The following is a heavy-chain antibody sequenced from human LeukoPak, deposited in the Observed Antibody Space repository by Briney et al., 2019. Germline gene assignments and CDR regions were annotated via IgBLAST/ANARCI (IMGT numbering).Heavy chain of an antibody. J-gene: IGHJ6*03. Sequence: SGTLSLTCAVSGGSISSSNWWSWVRQPPGQGLGGMGKIYHRGSTNYNPSLKSRVTISVDKSKNQFSLKLSSVTAADTAVYYCAREVRIAAAGRENYYYYMDVWGKGTTVTVSS. CDR1: GGSISSSNW. CDR3: AREVRIAAAGRENYYYYMDV. V-gene: IGHV4-4*02. D-gene: IGHD6-13*01. CDR2: IYHRGST.